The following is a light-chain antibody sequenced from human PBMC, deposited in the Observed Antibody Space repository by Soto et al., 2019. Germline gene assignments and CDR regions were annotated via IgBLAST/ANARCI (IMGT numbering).Light chain of an antibody. V-gene: IGLV2-8*01. CDR1: SSDVGGYNY. Sequence: QSALTQPPSASGSPGQSVTISCTGTSSDVGGYNYVSWYQQHPGKAPKLMIYEVSKRPSGVPDRFSGSKSGNTASLTVSGLRSEDEADYYCAAWDDSLSGSYVFGTGTKLTVL. J-gene: IGLJ1*01. CDR3: AAWDDSLSGSYV. CDR2: EVS.